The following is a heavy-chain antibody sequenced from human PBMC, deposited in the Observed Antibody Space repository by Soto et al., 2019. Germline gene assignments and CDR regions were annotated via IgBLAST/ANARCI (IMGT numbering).Heavy chain of an antibody. Sequence: PSETLSLTCAVYGGSFSGYYWSWIRQPPGKGLEWIGEINHSGSTNYNPSLKSRVTISVDTSKNQFSLKLSSVTAADTAVYYCARVRATVVTPNYYYGMDVWGQGTTVTVSS. D-gene: IGHD4-17*01. V-gene: IGHV4-34*01. J-gene: IGHJ6*02. CDR2: INHSGST. CDR3: ARVRATVVTPNYYYGMDV. CDR1: GGSFSGYY.